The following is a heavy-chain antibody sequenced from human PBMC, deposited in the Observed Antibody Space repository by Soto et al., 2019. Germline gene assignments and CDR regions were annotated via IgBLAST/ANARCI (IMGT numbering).Heavy chain of an antibody. J-gene: IGHJ6*02. V-gene: IGHV4-59*08. CDR1: GGSFSSYY. CDR3: ARRSSSWYGDYYYYGMDV. CDR2: IYYSGST. D-gene: IGHD6-13*01. Sequence: SETLSLTCSVSGGSFSSYYWSWIRQPPGKGLEWIGYIYYSGSTNYNPSLKSRVTISVDTSKNQFSLKLSSVTAADTAVYYCARRSSSWYGDYYYYGMDVWGQGTTVTVSS.